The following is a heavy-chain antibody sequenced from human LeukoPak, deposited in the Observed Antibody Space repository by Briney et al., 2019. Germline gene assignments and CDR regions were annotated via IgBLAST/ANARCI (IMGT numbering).Heavy chain of an antibody. Sequence: GGSLRLSCEASGFAFGSHAMYWVRQAPGKGLEWVAGIFGSGGSPHYADPVKGRFTIPRDNSRNTVYLQINSLRAEDTAVYYCGKTAVGYSSGQKPAWPVDYWGQGTLVTVSS. CDR2: IFGSGGSP. CDR3: GKTAVGYSSGQKPAWPVDY. D-gene: IGHD5-18*01. CDR1: GFAFGSHA. V-gene: IGHV3-23*01. J-gene: IGHJ4*02.